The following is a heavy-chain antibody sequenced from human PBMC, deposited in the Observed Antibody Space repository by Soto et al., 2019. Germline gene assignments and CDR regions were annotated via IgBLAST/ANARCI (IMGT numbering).Heavy chain of an antibody. CDR3: ARLLNIDSSVDGSWFDP. D-gene: IGHD3-22*01. CDR1: GYSFTSYW. V-gene: IGHV5-10-1*01. J-gene: IGHJ5*02. Sequence: PGESLKISCKGSGYSFTSYWITWVRQMPGKGLEWMGRIDPSDSYTNYSPSFQGHVTISADKSISTAYLQWSSLKASDTAMYYCARLLNIDSSVDGSWFDPWGQGTLVTVSS. CDR2: IDPSDSYT.